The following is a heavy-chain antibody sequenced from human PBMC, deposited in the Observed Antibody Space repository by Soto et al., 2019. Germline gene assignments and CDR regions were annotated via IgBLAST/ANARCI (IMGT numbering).Heavy chain of an antibody. CDR1: GYTFTSYG. Sequence: QVQLVQPGAEVKKPGASVKVSCKASGYTFTSYGISWVRQAPGQGLEWMGWISAYNGNTNYAKKLQGRVTMTTDTASSTAYLERRSLSSDDTAVYYCARAHGITIFGPAPSDPYCFYGMEVWGQGTTVTVSS. CDR3: ARAHGITIFGPAPSDPYCFYGMEV. D-gene: IGHD3-9*01. J-gene: IGHJ6*02. V-gene: IGHV1-18*01. CDR2: ISAYNGNT.